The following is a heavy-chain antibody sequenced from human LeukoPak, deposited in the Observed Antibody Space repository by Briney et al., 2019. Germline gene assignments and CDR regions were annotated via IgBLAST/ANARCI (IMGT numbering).Heavy chain of an antibody. CDR1: GFTFSGYA. D-gene: IGHD3-10*01. J-gene: IGHJ4*02. V-gene: IGHV3-23*01. Sequence: GGSLRLSCAASGFTFSGYAMSWVRQAPGKGLEWVSTISGSGGSTYYADSVKGRFTSSRDNSKNTLSLQMNNLRAEDTAVYYCAKESRYYYGSGSFSSQFDYWGQGNLVTVSS. CDR2: ISGSGGST. CDR3: AKESRYYYGSGSFSSQFDY.